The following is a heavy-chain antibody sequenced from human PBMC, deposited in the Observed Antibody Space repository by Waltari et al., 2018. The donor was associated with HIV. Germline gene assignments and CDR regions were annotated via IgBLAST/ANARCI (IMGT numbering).Heavy chain of an antibody. V-gene: IGHV4-59*01. Sequence: QVLLQEAGPGLVKPSESLSPRCTASGGAMSGYYWSWLRQSPGMGLEWIGYIGDIGSVNYNPSLKSRVTRSLDTSNNHFSLNLRSVTAADTAVYRCARDGTTVTTFTPRVGENYYYYGMDVWGQGTTVTVSS. D-gene: IGHD1-26*01. CDR3: ARDGTTVTTFTPRVGENYYYYGMDV. CDR2: IGDIGSV. J-gene: IGHJ6*02. CDR1: GGAMSGYY.